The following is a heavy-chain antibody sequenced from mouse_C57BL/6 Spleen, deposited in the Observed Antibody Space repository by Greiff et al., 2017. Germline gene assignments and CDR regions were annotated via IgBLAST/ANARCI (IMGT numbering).Heavy chain of an antibody. CDR1: GFTFSDYG. J-gene: IGHJ2*01. CDR3: ASGNYNY. Sequence: EVKLVESGGGLVKPGGSLKLSCAASGFTFSDYGMHWVRQAPEKGLEWVAYISSGSSTIYYADTVKGRFTIARDNAKNTLFLQMTSLRSEDTAMYYCASGNYNYWGQGTTLTVSS. CDR2: ISSGSSTI. V-gene: IGHV5-17*01. D-gene: IGHD2-1*01.